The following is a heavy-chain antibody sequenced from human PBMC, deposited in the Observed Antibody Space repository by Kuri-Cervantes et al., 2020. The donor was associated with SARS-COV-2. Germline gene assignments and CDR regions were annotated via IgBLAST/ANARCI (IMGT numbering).Heavy chain of an antibody. CDR3: AKDHFGLAASPGQVAFDY. V-gene: IGHV3-21*01. CDR2: ISSSSSQR. CDR1: GFTFSTYS. Sequence: LSLTCAASGFTFSTYSMTWVRQAPGKGLEWVSSISSSSSQRYYVDSVKGRFTISRDNSKNTLYLQMNSLRAEDTAVYYCAKDHFGLAASPGQVAFDYWGQGTLVTVSS. J-gene: IGHJ4*02. D-gene: IGHD6-13*01.